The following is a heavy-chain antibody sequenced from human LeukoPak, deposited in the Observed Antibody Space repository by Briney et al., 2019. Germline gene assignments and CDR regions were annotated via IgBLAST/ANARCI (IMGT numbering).Heavy chain of an antibody. CDR2: IYYNANT. V-gene: IGHV4-39*07. Sequence: TSETLSLTCTVSGGSISSSIYYWGWIRQPPGKGLEWIGSIYYNANTYYNPSLKSRITISVDTSKNQFSLRLSSVTAADTAVYYCARVGATPRYYNYYGMDVWGQGTTVTVSS. J-gene: IGHJ6*02. CDR3: ARVGATPRYYNYYGMDV. CDR1: GGSISSSIYY. D-gene: IGHD1-26*01.